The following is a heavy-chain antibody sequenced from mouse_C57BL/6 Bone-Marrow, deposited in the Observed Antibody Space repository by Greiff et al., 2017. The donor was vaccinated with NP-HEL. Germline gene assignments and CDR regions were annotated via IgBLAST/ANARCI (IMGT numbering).Heavy chain of an antibody. D-gene: IGHD2-3*01. CDR3: ASLDGYPAWFAY. V-gene: IGHV1-26*01. J-gene: IGHJ3*01. CDR1: GYTFTDYY. Sequence: VQLQQSGPDLVKPGASVKISCKASGYTFTDYYMNWVKQSHGKSLEWIGDINPNNGGTSYNQKFKGKATLTVDKSSSTAYMELRSLTSEDSAVYYCASLDGYPAWFAYWGQGTLVTVSA. CDR2: INPNNGGT.